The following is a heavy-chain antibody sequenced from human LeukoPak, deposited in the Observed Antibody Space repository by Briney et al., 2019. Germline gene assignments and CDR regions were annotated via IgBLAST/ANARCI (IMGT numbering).Heavy chain of an antibody. Sequence: SETLSLTCAVYGGSFSGYYWSWIRQPPGKGLEWIGEINHSGTTNYNPSLKSRVIVSVDTSKNQFSLRLSSVTAADTAVYYCARGRMPVPGEYHLQPPLWWGQGTLVTVSS. CDR1: GGSFSGYY. CDR2: INHSGTT. CDR3: ARGRMPVPGEYHLQPPLW. J-gene: IGHJ4*02. V-gene: IGHV4-34*01. D-gene: IGHD2-2*01.